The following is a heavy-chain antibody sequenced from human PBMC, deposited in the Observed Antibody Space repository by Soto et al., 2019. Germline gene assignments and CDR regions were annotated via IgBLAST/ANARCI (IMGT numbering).Heavy chain of an antibody. CDR2: INPRGGRT. V-gene: IGHV1-46*04. CDR1: GYTFTSYY. CDR3: ARETTVADPYYFFYGLDV. D-gene: IGHD4-17*01. J-gene: IGHJ6*02. Sequence: QVHLVQSGTEVKKPGASVTVFCRASGYTFTSYYLHWVRQAPGKGLEWMGLINPRGGRTTYAQKLQGRITITRDTSTSTVYMEVNSLRPEDTAVYYCARETTVADPYYFFYGLDVWGQGTRVNVSS.